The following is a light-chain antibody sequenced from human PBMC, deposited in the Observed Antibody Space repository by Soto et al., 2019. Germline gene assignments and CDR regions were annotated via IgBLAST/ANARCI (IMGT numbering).Light chain of an antibody. CDR3: SSYTSSSTYV. CDR1: SSDVATYNL. V-gene: IGLV2-14*02. J-gene: IGLJ1*01. Sequence: QSALTQPASVSGSPGQSITISCTGTSSDVATYNLVSWYQQRPGTAPQLIIYEVTKRPSGVSTRFSGSQSGNTASLTISGLQAEDEADYYCSSYTSSSTYVFGTGTKLTVL. CDR2: EVT.